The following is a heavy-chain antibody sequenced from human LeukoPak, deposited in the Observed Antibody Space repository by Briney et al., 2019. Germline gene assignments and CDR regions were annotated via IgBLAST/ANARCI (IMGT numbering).Heavy chain of an antibody. CDR2: IKEDGSVK. Sequence: PGGSLRLSCAASGFILSNYWMTWVRQAPGKGLEWVANIKEDGSVKSYVDSVKGRFTISRDNAKKSLYLQMNSLRAEDTAAYYCGRVGNWNDRGDYWGQGTLVTVSS. J-gene: IGHJ4*02. CDR3: GRVGNWNDRGDY. D-gene: IGHD1-1*01. CDR1: GFILSNYW. V-gene: IGHV3-7*01.